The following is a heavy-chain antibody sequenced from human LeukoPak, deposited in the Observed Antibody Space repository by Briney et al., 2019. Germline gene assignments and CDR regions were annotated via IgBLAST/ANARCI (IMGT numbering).Heavy chain of an antibody. CDR2: ISPHSGFT. CDR1: GYTLTGHY. V-gene: IGHV1-2*02. Sequence: ASVKVSCKASGYTLTGHYIHWVRQAPGQGLEWMGWISPHSGFTMYSQRFQGRVTMTTDTSISTAFLEVRRLRSDDTAAYYCARQTGDDALDIWGQGTMITVYS. D-gene: IGHD7-27*01. CDR3: ARQTGDDALDI. J-gene: IGHJ3*02.